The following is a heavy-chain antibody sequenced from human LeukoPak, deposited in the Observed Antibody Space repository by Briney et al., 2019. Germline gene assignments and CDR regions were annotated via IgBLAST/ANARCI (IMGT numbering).Heavy chain of an antibody. CDR3: ARHYSDRGGLGYYDYVWGSYRPLGNFDY. J-gene: IGHJ4*02. Sequence: SETLSLTCTVSGGSISSSSYYWGWIRQPPGKGLEWIGSIYYSGSTYYNPSLKSRVTISVDTSKNQFSLKLSSVTAADTAVYYCARHYSDRGGLGYYDYVWGSYRPLGNFDYWGQGTLVTVSS. CDR2: IYYSGST. D-gene: IGHD3-16*02. V-gene: IGHV4-39*01. CDR1: GGSISSSSYY.